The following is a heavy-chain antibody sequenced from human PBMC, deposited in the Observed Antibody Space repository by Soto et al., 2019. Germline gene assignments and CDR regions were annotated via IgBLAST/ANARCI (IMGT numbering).Heavy chain of an antibody. CDR1: GGSISSGGYY. CDR3: ARTHDYGDYVADY. Sequence: SETLSLTCTVSGGSISSGGYYWSWIRQHPGKGLEWIGYIYYSGSTYYNPSLKSRVTISVDTSKNQFSLKLSSVTAADTAVYYCARTHDYGDYVADYWGQGTLVTVSS. CDR2: IYYSGST. D-gene: IGHD4-17*01. V-gene: IGHV4-31*03. J-gene: IGHJ4*02.